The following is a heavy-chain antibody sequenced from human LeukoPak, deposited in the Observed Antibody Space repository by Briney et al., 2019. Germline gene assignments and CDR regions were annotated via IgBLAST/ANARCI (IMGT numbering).Heavy chain of an antibody. J-gene: IGHJ4*02. V-gene: IGHV3-21*01. D-gene: IGHD4-17*01. Sequence: NPGGSLRLSCAASGFTFSSYSMNWVRQAPGKGLGWVSSISSSSSYIYYADSVKGRFTISRDNAKNSLYLQMNSLRAEDTAVYYCARDSHDYGDYVSFDYWGQGTLVTVSS. CDR3: ARDSHDYGDYVSFDY. CDR1: GFTFSSYS. CDR2: ISSSSSYI.